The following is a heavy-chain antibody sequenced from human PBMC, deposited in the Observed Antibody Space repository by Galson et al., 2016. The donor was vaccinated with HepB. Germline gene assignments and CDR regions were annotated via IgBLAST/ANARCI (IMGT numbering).Heavy chain of an antibody. CDR1: GFNLTSFV. Sequence: SLRLSCATSGFNLTSFVMSWVRQAPGKGLEWVAAMSGRGRTTYYADSVKGRFTISADNSKDTLYLQMTSLRADDTAVYYCAKDVNPCSGGSCYSYNWLDPWGQGTLVTVSS. CDR2: MSGRGRTT. CDR3: AKDVNPCSGGSCYSYNWLDP. V-gene: IGHV3-23*01. J-gene: IGHJ5*02. D-gene: IGHD2-15*01.